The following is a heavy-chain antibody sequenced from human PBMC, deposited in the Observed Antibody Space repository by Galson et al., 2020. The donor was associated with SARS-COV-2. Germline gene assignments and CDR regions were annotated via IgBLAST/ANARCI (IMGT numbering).Heavy chain of an antibody. Sequence: GVSLKISCAASGFTFSNAWMSWVRQAPGKGLEWVGRIKSKTDGGTTDYAAPVKGRFTISSDDSKNTLYLQMNSLKTEDTAVYYCTTDQGSGWYGETFDYWGQGTLVTVSS. CDR2: IKSKTDGGTT. CDR3: TTDQGSGWYGETFDY. D-gene: IGHD6-19*01. J-gene: IGHJ4*02. V-gene: IGHV3-15*01. CDR1: GFTFSNAW.